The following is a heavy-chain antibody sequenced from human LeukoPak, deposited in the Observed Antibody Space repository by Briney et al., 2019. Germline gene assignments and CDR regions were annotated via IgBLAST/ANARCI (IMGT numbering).Heavy chain of an antibody. CDR1: GFTFSSYS. J-gene: IGHJ4*02. V-gene: IGHV3-23*01. CDR2: ISPNGVIT. CDR3: AKDDAWLQYGN. Sequence: GGSLRLSCAASGFTFSSYSMNWVRQAPGKGLEWVSGISPNGVITYYADSVKGRFTISRDNSKGTVYLQMNSLRPEDTAVYYCAKDDAWLQYGNWGRGTLVSVSS. D-gene: IGHD5-24*01.